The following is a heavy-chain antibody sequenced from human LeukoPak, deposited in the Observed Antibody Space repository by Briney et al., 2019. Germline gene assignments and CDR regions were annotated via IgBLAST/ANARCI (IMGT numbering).Heavy chain of an antibody. CDR1: VYTLTNYN. V-gene: IGHV1-18*01. D-gene: IGHD2-15*01. CDR3: AREFGHCSGDNCFYFFDL. Sequence: GASVKVSCKASVYTLTNYNISWVRQAPGQGLEWMGWINTHKGHTNFLQKFHGRVTVTTDISTNTAYMELRRLRSDDKAVYYCAREFGHCSGDNCFYFFDLWGQGSQVIVSS. J-gene: IGHJ4*02. CDR2: INTHKGHT.